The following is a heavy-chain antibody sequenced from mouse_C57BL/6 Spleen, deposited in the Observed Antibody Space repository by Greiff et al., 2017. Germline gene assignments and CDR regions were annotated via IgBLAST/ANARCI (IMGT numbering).Heavy chain of an antibody. D-gene: IGHD2-5*01. CDR1: GFNIKNTY. J-gene: IGHJ3*01. CDR3: ARDRLYSNYPAWFAY. CDR2: IDPANGNT. Sequence: EVQLQESVAELVRPGASVKLSCTASGFNIKNTYMHWVKQRPEQGLEWIGRIDPANGNTKYAPKFQGKATITADTSSNTAYLQLSSLTSEDTAIYYCARDRLYSNYPAWFAYWGQGTLVTVSA. V-gene: IGHV14-3*01.